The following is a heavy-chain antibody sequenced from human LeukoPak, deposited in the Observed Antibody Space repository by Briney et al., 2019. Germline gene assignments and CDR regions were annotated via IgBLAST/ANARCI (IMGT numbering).Heavy chain of an antibody. CDR3: ARFITMVQGAPYWYFDL. CDR1: GGSISSYY. Sequence: SETLSLTCTVSGGSISSYYWSWIRQPAGKGLEWIGYIYYSGSTNYNPSLKSRVTISVDTSKNQFSLKLSSVTAADTAVYYCARFITMVQGAPYWYFDLWGRGTLVTVSS. V-gene: IGHV4-59*01. J-gene: IGHJ2*01. D-gene: IGHD3-10*01. CDR2: IYYSGST.